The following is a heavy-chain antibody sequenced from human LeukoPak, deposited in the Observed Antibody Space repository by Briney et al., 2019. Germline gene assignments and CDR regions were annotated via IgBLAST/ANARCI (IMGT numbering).Heavy chain of an antibody. CDR2: ISTSDGST. Sequence: GGSLRVSCAASGFTFSNSAMGWVRQAPGKGLEWVSAISTSDGSTYYADAVKGRFTISRDNSKNTLYLQMNSLRAEDTAVYYCPRAVDFWSGYPQPNWFDGCGQGWLVTVSS. CDR3: PRAVDFWSGYPQPNWFDG. D-gene: IGHD3-3*01. CDR1: GFTFSNSA. J-gene: IGHJ5*02. V-gene: IGHV3-23*01.